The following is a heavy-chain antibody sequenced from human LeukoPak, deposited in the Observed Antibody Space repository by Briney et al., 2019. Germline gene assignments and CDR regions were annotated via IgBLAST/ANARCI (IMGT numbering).Heavy chain of an antibody. CDR1: GGSISSYY. Sequence: SETLSLTCIVSGGSISSYYWSWIRQPPGTGLEWIGYIYYTGSTNYSPSLKSRVTISVDTSKNQFSLKLSSVTAEDTAVYYCARHGRSGYSIDWPALDYWGQGSLVTVSS. J-gene: IGHJ4*02. CDR2: IYYTGST. CDR3: ARHGRSGYSIDWPALDY. D-gene: IGHD5-18*01. V-gene: IGHV4-59*08.